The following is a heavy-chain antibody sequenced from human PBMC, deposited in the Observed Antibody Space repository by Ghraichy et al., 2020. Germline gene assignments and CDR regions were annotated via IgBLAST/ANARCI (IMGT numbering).Heavy chain of an antibody. CDR2: ISYDGSNK. V-gene: IGHV3-30-3*01. D-gene: IGHD3-10*01. CDR1: GFTFSSYA. CDR3: ASLDMVQGVYYYYYYMDV. Sequence: GGSLRLSCAASGFTFSSYAMHWVRQAPGKGLEWVAVISYDGSNKYYADSVKGRFTISRDNSKNTLYLQMNSLRAEDTAVYYCASLDMVQGVYYYYYYMDVWGKGTTVTVSS. J-gene: IGHJ6*03.